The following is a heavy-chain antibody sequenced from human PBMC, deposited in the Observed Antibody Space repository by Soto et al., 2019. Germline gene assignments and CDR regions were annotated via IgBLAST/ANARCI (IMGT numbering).Heavy chain of an antibody. CDR2: ISAYNGNT. J-gene: IGHJ5*02. CDR1: GYTFTSYG. Sequence: ASVKVSCKASGYTFTSYGISWVRQAPGQGLEWMGWISAYNGNTNYAQKLQGRVTMTTDTSTSTAYMELRSLRSDDTAVYYCARSQSNYDFWNGYAFDPWGQGTLVTVSS. CDR3: ARSQSNYDFWNGYAFDP. V-gene: IGHV1-18*01. D-gene: IGHD3-3*01.